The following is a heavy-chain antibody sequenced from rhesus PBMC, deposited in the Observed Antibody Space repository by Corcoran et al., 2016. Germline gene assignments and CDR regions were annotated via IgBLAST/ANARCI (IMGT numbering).Heavy chain of an antibody. CDR2: IKPYNGNT. CDR1: GYTFTDYH. Sequence: QVQLVQSGAEVKKPGSSVKVSCKASGYTFTDYHMQWVRQAPRQGLEWMGVIKPYNGNTKYAQKFQCRVTMPRDTSTSTVYMERSSLRSEDTAVYYCARDPLNIVVVLTAPPNGFEFWGQGALVTVSS. CDR3: ARDPLNIVVVLTAPPNGFEF. J-gene: IGHJ1*01. D-gene: IGHD2-15*01. V-gene: IGHV1S2*01.